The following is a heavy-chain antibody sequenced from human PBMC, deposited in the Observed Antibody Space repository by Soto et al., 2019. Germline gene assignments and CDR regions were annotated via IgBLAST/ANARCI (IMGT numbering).Heavy chain of an antibody. V-gene: IGHV1-69*02. Sequence: SVKVSCKASGGTFSSYTISWVRQAPGQGLEWMGRIIPILGIANYAQKFQGRVTITADKSTSTAYMELSSLRSEDTAVYYCAGYRYCSSTSCRRFWFDPWGQGTLVTVSS. CDR2: IIPILGIA. CDR1: GGTFSSYT. CDR3: AGYRYCSSTSCRRFWFDP. D-gene: IGHD2-2*01. J-gene: IGHJ5*02.